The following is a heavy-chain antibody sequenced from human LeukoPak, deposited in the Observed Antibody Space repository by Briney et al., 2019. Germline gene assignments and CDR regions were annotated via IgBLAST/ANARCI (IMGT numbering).Heavy chain of an antibody. Sequence: GSLRPSFAASGFPFRIAWMGWVRQAPGKGVGWGGRIKSKTDGGTTDYAAPVKGRFTISRDDSKNTLYLQMNSLKAEDTAVYYCTTLNANSYYDGSGSYYNVDYWGQGTLVTVSS. CDR2: IKSKTDGGTT. D-gene: IGHD3-10*01. V-gene: IGHV3-15*01. J-gene: IGHJ4*02. CDR3: TTLNANSYYDGSGSYYNVDY. CDR1: GFPFRIAW.